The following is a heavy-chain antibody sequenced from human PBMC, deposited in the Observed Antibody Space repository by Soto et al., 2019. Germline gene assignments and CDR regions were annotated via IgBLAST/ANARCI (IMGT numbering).Heavy chain of an antibody. CDR2: INHSGST. CDR1: GGSFSGYY. D-gene: IGHD6-6*01. CDR3: ARGRRSIAARPGGKNFDY. J-gene: IGHJ4*02. V-gene: IGHV4-34*01. Sequence: SETLSLTCAVYGGSFSGYYWSWIRQPPGKGLEWIGEINHSGSTNYNPSLKSRVTISVDTSKDQFSLKLSSVTAADTAVYYCARGRRSIAARPGGKNFDYWGQGTLVTVSS.